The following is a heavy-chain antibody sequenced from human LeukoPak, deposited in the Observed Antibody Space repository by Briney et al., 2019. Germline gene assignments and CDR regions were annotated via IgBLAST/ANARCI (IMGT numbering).Heavy chain of an antibody. V-gene: IGHV4-34*01. CDR3: ARGYLTPFDP. D-gene: IGHD2-15*01. CDR2: INHSGST. Sequence: SETLSLTCAVYGGSFSGYYWSWIRQPPGKGLEWIGEINHSGSTNYNPSLKSRVTISVDTSKNQFSLKLSSVTAADTAVYYCARGYLTPFDPWGQGTLVTVSS. J-gene: IGHJ5*02. CDR1: GGSFSGYY.